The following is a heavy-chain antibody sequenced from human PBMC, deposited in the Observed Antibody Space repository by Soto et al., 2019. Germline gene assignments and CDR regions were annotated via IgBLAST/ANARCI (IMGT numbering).Heavy chain of an antibody. D-gene: IGHD3-10*01. J-gene: IGHJ6*03. CDR2: ISSSSSYI. Sequence: PGGSLRLSCAASGFTFSSYSMNWVRQAPGKGLEWVSSISSSSSYIYYADSVKGRFTISRDNAKNSLYLQMNSLRAEDTAVYYCARAWRGFSSLRGDYYYMDVWGKGTTVTVSS. CDR1: GFTFSSYS. CDR3: ARAWRGFSSLRGDYYYMDV. V-gene: IGHV3-21*01.